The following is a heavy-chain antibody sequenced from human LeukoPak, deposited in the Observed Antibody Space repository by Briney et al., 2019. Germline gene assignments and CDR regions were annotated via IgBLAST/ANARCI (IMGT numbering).Heavy chain of an antibody. CDR1: GYTFTSYD. CDR3: ARGDTEYGDYYFDY. CDR2: MNPNSGNT. J-gene: IGHJ4*02. Sequence: ASVRVSCKASGYTFTSYDINWVRQATGQGLEWMGWMNPNSGNTGYAQKFQGRVTITRNTSISTAYMELSSLRSEDTAVYYCARGDTEYGDYYFDYWGQGTLVTVSS. D-gene: IGHD4-17*01. V-gene: IGHV1-8*03.